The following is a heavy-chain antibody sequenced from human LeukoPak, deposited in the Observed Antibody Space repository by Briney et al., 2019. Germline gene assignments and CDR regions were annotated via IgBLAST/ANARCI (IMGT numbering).Heavy chain of an antibody. J-gene: IGHJ4*02. V-gene: IGHV3-23*01. CDR3: AQDLLVVASAAMTSNFDY. Sequence: GGSLRLSCAATGFTFSSHAMSWVRQAPGKGLERVSGICGGGGRKYYADSVTGRFTISGDNSKNTLYLQMNSLKTEDTAVYYCAQDLLVVASAAMTSNFDYWGQGTLVTVSS. CDR1: GFTFSSHA. CDR2: ICGGGGRK. D-gene: IGHD2-2*01.